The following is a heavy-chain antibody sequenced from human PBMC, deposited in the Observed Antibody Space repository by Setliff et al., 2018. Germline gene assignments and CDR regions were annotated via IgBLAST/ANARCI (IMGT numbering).Heavy chain of an antibody. CDR2: IYYSGST. CDR1: GGSISSSTYY. CDR3: ARVGHSTYYNFWSGPRGYNWFDP. J-gene: IGHJ5*02. D-gene: IGHD3-3*01. Sequence: SETLSLTCTVSGGSISSSTYYWGWIRQPPGKGLEWIGSIYYSGSTYYNPSLKSRVTISVDTSKNQFSLKLSSVTAADTAVYYCARVGHSTYYNFWSGPRGYNWFDPWGQGTLVTVSS. V-gene: IGHV4-39*07.